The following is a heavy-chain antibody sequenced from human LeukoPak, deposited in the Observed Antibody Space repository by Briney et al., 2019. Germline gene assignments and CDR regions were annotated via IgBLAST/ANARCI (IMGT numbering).Heavy chain of an antibody. CDR2: ISSSGSTI. CDR1: GFTFSSYE. V-gene: IGHV3-48*03. CDR3: ARDQYYDSSGYYLNSGY. J-gene: IGHJ4*02. Sequence: GGSLRLSCAASGFTFSSYEMNWVRQAPGKGLEWASYISSSGSTIYYADSVKGRFTISRDNAKNSLYLQMNSLRAEDTAVYYCARDQYYDSSGYYLNSGYWGQGTMVTVSS. D-gene: IGHD3-22*01.